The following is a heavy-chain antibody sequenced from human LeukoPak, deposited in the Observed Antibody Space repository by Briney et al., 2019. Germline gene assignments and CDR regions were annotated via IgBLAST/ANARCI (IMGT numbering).Heavy chain of an antibody. V-gene: IGHV4-4*07. CDR3: ARAYYYDSSGYYYGHEKFDY. J-gene: IGHJ4*02. Sequence: PSETLSLTCTVSGGPMSSYYWSWIPHPAGKGLEGIGRVYSSGSSNYNPSLESRVTMSRDTSKKQFSLRLTSVTAADTAVYYCARAYYYDSSGYYYGHEKFDYWGQGILVTVSS. D-gene: IGHD3-22*01. CDR2: VYSSGSS. CDR1: GGPMSSYY.